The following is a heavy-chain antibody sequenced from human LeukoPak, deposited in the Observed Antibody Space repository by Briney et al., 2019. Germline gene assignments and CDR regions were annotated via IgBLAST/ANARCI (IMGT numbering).Heavy chain of an antibody. CDR1: GGSISSGSYY. Sequence: SETLSLTCTVSGGSISSGSYYWSWIRQPAGKGLEWIGRIYTSGSTNYNPSLKSRVTISVDTSKNQFSLKLSSVTAADTAVYYCAREGPAGVDYWGQGTLVTVSS. J-gene: IGHJ4*02. V-gene: IGHV4-61*02. CDR2: IYTSGST. D-gene: IGHD3-10*01. CDR3: AREGPAGVDY.